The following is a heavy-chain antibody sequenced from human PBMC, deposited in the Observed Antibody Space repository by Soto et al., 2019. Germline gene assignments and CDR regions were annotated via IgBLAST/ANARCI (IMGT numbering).Heavy chain of an antibody. V-gene: IGHV1-3*01. Sequence: ASVKVSCKASGYTFTSYGIHWVRQAPGQRLEWMGWINAANGDTKYSPKFQGRVTITRDTSASTAYMELSSLRSEDTAVYYCVRRNVSATGIDWFDPWGQGTLVTVSS. CDR3: VRRNVSATGIDWFDP. J-gene: IGHJ5*02. CDR1: GYTFTSYG. D-gene: IGHD6-13*01. CDR2: INAANGDT.